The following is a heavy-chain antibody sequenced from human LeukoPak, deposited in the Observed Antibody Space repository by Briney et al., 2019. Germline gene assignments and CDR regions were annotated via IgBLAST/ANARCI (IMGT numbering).Heavy chain of an antibody. CDR3: AKDQSVTMVRGVLDY. V-gene: IGHV3-23*01. J-gene: IGHJ4*02. D-gene: IGHD3-10*01. CDR2: ISGSGGNT. CDR1: GFTFSSYA. Sequence: PGGSLRLSCAASGFTFSSYAMSWVRQAPGKGLEWVSTISGSGGNTYYGDSVKGRFTISRDNSNNTLYLQMNSLRAEDTAVYYCAKDQSVTMVRGVLDYWGQGTLVTVSS.